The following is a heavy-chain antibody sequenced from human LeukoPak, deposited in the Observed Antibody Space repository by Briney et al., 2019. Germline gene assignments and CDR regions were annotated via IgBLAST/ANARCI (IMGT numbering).Heavy chain of an antibody. J-gene: IGHJ4*02. CDR2: INWNGGST. V-gene: IGHV3-20*04. Sequence: GGSLRLSCAASGFTFDDYAMSWVRQAPGKGLEWVSGINWNGGSTGYADSVKGRFTVSSDSAKNSLYLQMNSLRAGDTALYYCAREGGRTGGYYYGFDYWGQGTLVTVSS. CDR3: AREGGRTGGYYYGFDY. CDR1: GFTFDDYA. D-gene: IGHD3-22*01.